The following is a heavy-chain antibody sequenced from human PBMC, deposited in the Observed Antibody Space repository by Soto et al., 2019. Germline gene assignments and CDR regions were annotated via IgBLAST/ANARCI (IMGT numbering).Heavy chain of an antibody. V-gene: IGHV5-10-1*01. CDR1: GYNLDTYR. CDR2: IDPIDSKT. Sequence: DSLKISRKGSGYNLDTYRINLVRQTPGKCLEWMGRIDPIDSKTKYSPSLEGHITISVDKSISTTYLQWSSLKASDTAIYYCARRIAAAGGYYYYAFDVWGQGTAVTVSS. D-gene: IGHD6-13*01. CDR3: ARRIAAAGGYYYYAFDV. J-gene: IGHJ6*02.